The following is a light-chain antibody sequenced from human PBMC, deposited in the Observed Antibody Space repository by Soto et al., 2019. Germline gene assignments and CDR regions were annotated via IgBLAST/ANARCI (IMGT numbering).Light chain of an antibody. V-gene: IGLV2-14*01. CDR1: SRDVGAYIY. CDR3: CSYTSSRTYV. J-gene: IGLJ1*01. Sequence: QSALAQPASVSGSPGQSITISCTGTSRDVGAYIYVSWYQHHPGKAPKVMIYEVTNRPSGVSDRFSGSKSGNTASLTISGLQAEDEADYYCCSYTSSRTYVFGTGTKVTVL. CDR2: EVT.